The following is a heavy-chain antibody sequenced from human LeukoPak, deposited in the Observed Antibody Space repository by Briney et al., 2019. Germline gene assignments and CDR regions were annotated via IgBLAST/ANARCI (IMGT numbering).Heavy chain of an antibody. V-gene: IGHV3-11*01. Sequence: GGSVSLFCGASGFTFSDYYMSWTRHAPGKGREWVSYSSGSSIYYVDFVNGGLTISRDRAKNSLYLQMKSQRAEGTAVYFCLKEGSSSWYVDYWGQGTLVTVSS. CDR1: GFTFSDYY. J-gene: IGHJ4*02. CDR3: LKEGSSSWYVDY. D-gene: IGHD6-13*01. CDR2: SSGSSI.